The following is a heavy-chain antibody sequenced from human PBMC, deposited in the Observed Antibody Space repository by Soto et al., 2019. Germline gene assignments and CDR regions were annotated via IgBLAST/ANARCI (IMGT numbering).Heavy chain of an antibody. V-gene: IGHV3-23*01. CDR3: AKVGGGSYN. J-gene: IGHJ4*02. Sequence: EVQLLESGGGLVQPGGSLRLSCAASGFSFSSYTMNWVRQAPGKGLEWVSSISASGGSTYYADSVKGRFTISRDNSKNTLYLQMNSLRVEDTAVYYCAKVGGGSYNWGQGTLVTVSS. D-gene: IGHD1-26*01. CDR1: GFSFSSYT. CDR2: ISASGGST.